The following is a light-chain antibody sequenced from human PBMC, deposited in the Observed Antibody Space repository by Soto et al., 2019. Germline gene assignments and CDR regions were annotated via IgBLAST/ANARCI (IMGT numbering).Light chain of an antibody. Sequence: EIVMTQSPATLSVPPRERATLSCWASQNINSNLAWYQQKPGQAPRLLIFGASTRATDIPARFSGSGSGTDFALTISSLQSEDFAVYFCQQYQSWPPTFGHGTKVEIK. V-gene: IGKV3-15*01. CDR3: QQYQSWPPT. CDR1: QNINSN. CDR2: GAS. J-gene: IGKJ1*01.